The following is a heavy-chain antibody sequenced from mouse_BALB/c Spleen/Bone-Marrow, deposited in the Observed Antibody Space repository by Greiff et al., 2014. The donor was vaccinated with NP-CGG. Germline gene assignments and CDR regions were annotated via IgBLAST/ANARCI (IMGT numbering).Heavy chain of an antibody. Sequence: VQLQQSGAELVKPGASVKLSCTASGFNFKDTYMHWVKQRPEQGLEWIGRIDPANGNTKYDPKFQGKATITADTSSNTAYLQLSSLTSEDTAVYYCASYYYGSSLFAYWGQGTLVTVSA. J-gene: IGHJ3*01. D-gene: IGHD1-1*01. CDR2: IDPANGNT. CDR1: GFNFKDTY. CDR3: ASYYYGSSLFAY. V-gene: IGHV14-3*02.